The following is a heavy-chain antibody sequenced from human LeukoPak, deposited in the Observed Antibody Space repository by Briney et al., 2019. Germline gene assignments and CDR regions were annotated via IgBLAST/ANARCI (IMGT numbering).Heavy chain of an antibody. D-gene: IGHD3-22*01. J-gene: IGHJ4*02. V-gene: IGHV3-23*01. Sequence: GGSLGLSCAASGFTFSSYAMSWVRQAPGKGLGWVSVIGGSGASTYYADSVKGRFTISRDNSKNTLYLQMNSLRAEDTAVYYCAKSSGYYLADYWGQGTLVTVSS. CDR3: AKSSGYYLADY. CDR2: IGGSGAST. CDR1: GFTFSSYA.